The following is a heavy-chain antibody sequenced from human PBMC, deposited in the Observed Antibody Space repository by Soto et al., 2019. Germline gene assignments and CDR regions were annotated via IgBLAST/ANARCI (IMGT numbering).Heavy chain of an antibody. CDR2: IYPGDSES. D-gene: IGHD3-10*02. Sequence: GASLKISCKGSGYSFTNYWIVWVRQMPGKGLEWMGIIYPGDSESRYSPSFQGQVTISADKSISTAYLQWSSLKASDTAMYYCARGLDVRSSYSYDSWGQGALVTVSS. CDR3: ARGLDVRSSYSYDS. J-gene: IGHJ4*02. CDR1: GYSFTNYW. V-gene: IGHV5-51*01.